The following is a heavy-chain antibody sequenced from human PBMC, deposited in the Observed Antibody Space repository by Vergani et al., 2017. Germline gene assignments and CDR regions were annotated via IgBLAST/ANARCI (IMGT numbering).Heavy chain of an antibody. J-gene: IGHJ6*03. CDR3: ARDTPTIVVVPAAINTDTYYYYYMDV. D-gene: IGHD2-2*01. CDR2: TYYRSKWYN. Sequence: QVQLQQSGPGLVKPSQTLSLTCAISGDSVSSNSAAWNWIRQSPSRGLEWLGRTYYRSKWYNDYAVSVKSRITINPDTSKNQFSLKLSSVTAADTAVYYCARDTPTIVVVPAAINTDTYYYYYMDVWGKGTTVTVSS. V-gene: IGHV6-1*01. CDR1: GDSVSSNSAA.